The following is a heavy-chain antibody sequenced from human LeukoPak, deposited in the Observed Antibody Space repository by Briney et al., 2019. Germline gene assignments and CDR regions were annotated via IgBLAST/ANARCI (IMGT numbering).Heavy chain of an antibody. CDR3: TREGRVSYAY. J-gene: IGHJ4*02. Sequence: PSETLSLTCTVSGGSVSSGDYYWSWIRQPPGKGLEWIGYIYYSGSTYYNPSLKSRVTISVDTSKNQFSLKLSSVTAADTAVYYCTREGRVSYAYWGQGTLVTVPS. CDR2: IYYSGST. CDR1: GGSVSSGDYY. D-gene: IGHD3-16*01. V-gene: IGHV4-30-4*01.